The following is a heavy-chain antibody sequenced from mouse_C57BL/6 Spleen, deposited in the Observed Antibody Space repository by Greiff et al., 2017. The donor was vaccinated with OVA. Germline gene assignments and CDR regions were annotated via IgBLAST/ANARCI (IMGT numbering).Heavy chain of an antibody. D-gene: IGHD1-1*01. CDR3: ARDQDYYGSSYEGDAMDY. CDR2: ISDGGSYT. CDR1: GFTFSSYA. V-gene: IGHV5-4*01. J-gene: IGHJ4*01. Sequence: EVMLVESGGGLVKPGGSLKLSCAASGFTFSSYAMSWVRQTPEKRLEWVATISDGGSYTYYPDNVKGRFTISRDNAKNNLYLQMSHLKSEDTAMYYCARDQDYYGSSYEGDAMDYWGQGTSVTVSS.